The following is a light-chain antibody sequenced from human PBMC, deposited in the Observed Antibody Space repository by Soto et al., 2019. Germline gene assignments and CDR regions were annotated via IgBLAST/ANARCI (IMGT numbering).Light chain of an antibody. CDR1: QSVLYSSNNKNY. CDR2: WAF. J-gene: IGKJ4*01. CDR3: QQYYSTPLT. V-gene: IGKV4-1*01. Sequence: DIVMTQSPDSLAVSLGERAAINCKSSQSVLYSSNNKNYLAWYQQKPGQPPRLLIYWAFTRESGVHDRFSGSGSGTDFTLTISRLQAEDVAVYYCQQYYSTPLTFGGGTKVEIK.